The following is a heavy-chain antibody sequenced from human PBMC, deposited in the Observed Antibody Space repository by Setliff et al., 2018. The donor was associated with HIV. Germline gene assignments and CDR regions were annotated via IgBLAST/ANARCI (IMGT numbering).Heavy chain of an antibody. D-gene: IGHD6-13*01. CDR2: IDIGRGDI. V-gene: IGHV3-21*01. CDR3: ARGPLSSSWYNWFDP. Sequence: GGSLRLSCAASGFTFRNYKMNWVRQAPGKGLEWVSSIDIGRGDIFYADSVQGRFTISRDNAKNSLYLQMNSLRAEDTAVYYCARGPLSSSWYNWFDPWGQGTLVTVSS. J-gene: IGHJ5*02. CDR1: GFTFRNYK.